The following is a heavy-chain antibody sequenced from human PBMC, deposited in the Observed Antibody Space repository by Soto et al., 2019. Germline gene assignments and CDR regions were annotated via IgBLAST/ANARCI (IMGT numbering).Heavy chain of an antibody. J-gene: IGHJ4*02. CDR1: GFTFSSYS. CDR2: ISSSSSYI. Sequence: GESLKISCAASGFTFSSYSMNWVRQAPGKGLEWVSSISSSSSYIYYADSVKGRFTISRDNAKNSLYLQMNSLRAEDTAVYYCARDVAGSGSYQDYWGQGTLVTVSS. D-gene: IGHD3-10*01. CDR3: ARDVAGSGSYQDY. V-gene: IGHV3-21*01.